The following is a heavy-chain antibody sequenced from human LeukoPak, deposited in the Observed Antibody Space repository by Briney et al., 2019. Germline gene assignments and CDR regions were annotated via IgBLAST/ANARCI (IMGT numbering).Heavy chain of an antibody. Sequence: GEAPKTPRKGSGYSFTSYWIGWVRQMPGQGLGWMVIIYPGDSDTRYSPSFQGQVTISADKSISTAYLQWSSLKASDTAMYYCARTYGDYPSLYGYFDLWGRGTLVTVSS. V-gene: IGHV5-51*01. CDR3: ARTYGDYPSLYGYFDL. J-gene: IGHJ2*01. CDR1: GYSFTSYW. D-gene: IGHD4-17*01. CDR2: IYPGDSDT.